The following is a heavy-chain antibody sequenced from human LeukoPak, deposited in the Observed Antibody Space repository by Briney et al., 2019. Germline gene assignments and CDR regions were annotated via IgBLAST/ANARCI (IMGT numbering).Heavy chain of an antibody. CDR3: AREGSLEYYLDY. V-gene: IGHV3-74*01. Sequence: GGSLRLSCAASGFFFNTYWMHWVRQAPGKGLVWVSRINSDGSKTSHADSVKGRFTISRDNAKNTLYLQMNGLRAEDTAVYYCAREGSLEYYLDYWGRGTLVTVSS. J-gene: IGHJ4*02. D-gene: IGHD3-10*01. CDR1: GFFFNTYW. CDR2: INSDGSKT.